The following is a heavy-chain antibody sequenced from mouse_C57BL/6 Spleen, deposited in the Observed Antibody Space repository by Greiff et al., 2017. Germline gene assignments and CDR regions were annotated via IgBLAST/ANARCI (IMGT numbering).Heavy chain of an antibody. CDR2: IDPENGDT. CDR3: TFYYGNYRFAY. D-gene: IGHD2-1*01. Sequence: VQLKESGAELVRPGASVKLSCTASGFNIKDDYMHWVKQRPEQGLEWIGWIDPENGDTEYASKFQGKATITADTSSNTAYLQLSSLTSEDTAVYYCTFYYGNYRFAYWGQGTLVTVSA. J-gene: IGHJ3*01. CDR1: GFNIKDDY. V-gene: IGHV14-4*01.